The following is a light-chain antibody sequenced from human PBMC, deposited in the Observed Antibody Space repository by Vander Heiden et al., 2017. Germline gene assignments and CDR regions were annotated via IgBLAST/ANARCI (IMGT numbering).Light chain of an antibody. CDR2: EVT. CDR3: SSYGGRNNYV. CDR1: NTDVGGYNY. Sequence: QSVLTQPPSAFVSPGQSVTISCTGTNTDVGGYNYVSWYQQSPGKAPKLIIYEVTKRPSGVPDRFSASKSGNPASLTVSGLQAEDEADYYCSSYGGRNNYVFGSGTKITVL. V-gene: IGLV2-8*01. J-gene: IGLJ1*01.